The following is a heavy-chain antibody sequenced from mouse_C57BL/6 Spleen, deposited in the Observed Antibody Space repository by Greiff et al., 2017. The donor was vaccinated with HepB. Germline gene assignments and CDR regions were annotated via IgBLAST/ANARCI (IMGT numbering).Heavy chain of an antibody. CDR3: AKGDYYGSSYARDY. Sequence: QVQLQQPGAELVKPGASVKLSCKASGYTFTSYWMHWVKQRPGQGLEWIGMIHPNSGSTNYNEKFKSKATLTVDKSSSTAYMQLSSLTSEDSAVYYCAKGDYYGSSYARDYWGQGTSVTVSS. D-gene: IGHD1-1*01. V-gene: IGHV1-64*01. J-gene: IGHJ4*01. CDR1: GYTFTSYW. CDR2: IHPNSGST.